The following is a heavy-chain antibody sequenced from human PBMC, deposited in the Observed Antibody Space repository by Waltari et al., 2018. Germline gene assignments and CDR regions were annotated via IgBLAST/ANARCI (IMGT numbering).Heavy chain of an antibody. CDR1: GGSISSYY. CDR3: ARDRVGAGFDY. Sequence: QVQLQESVPGLVKPSETLSLTCTVSGGSISSYYWSWIRQPPGKGPEWIGYIYYSGSTNYNPSLKSRVTISVDTSKNQFSLKLSSVTAADTAVYYCARDRVGAGFDYWGQGTLVTVSS. V-gene: IGHV4-59*01. CDR2: IYYSGST. J-gene: IGHJ4*02. D-gene: IGHD1-26*01.